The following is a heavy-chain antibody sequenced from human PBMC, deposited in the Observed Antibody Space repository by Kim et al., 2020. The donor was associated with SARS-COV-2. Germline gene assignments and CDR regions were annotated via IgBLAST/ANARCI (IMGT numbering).Heavy chain of an antibody. Sequence: GGSLRLSCAASGLTFSSYSMNWVRQAPGKGLEWVSSVSRGSSYIYYADPMKGRFTITRDNAKNSLYLQMNSLRAEDTAVYYCVREEGYCSGVSCYSAYYFDYWGQGTLVTVSS. D-gene: IGHD2-15*01. CDR3: VREEGYCSGVSCYSAYYFDY. CDR1: GLTFSSYS. J-gene: IGHJ4*02. V-gene: IGHV3-21*01. CDR2: VSRGSSYI.